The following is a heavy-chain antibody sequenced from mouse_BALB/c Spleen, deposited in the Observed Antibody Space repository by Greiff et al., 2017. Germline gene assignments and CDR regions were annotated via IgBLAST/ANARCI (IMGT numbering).Heavy chain of an antibody. D-gene: IGHD4-1*01. Sequence: VQLQQSGAELVRPGTSVKVSCKASGYAFTNYLIEWVKQRPGQGLEWIGVINPGSGSTYYNEMFKGKATLTVDTSSSTAYIQLSSLSSEDSAVYFCAREGVLGHFDYWGQGTTLTVSS. J-gene: IGHJ2*01. CDR3: AREGVLGHFDY. CDR2: INPGSGST. V-gene: IGHV1-54*01. CDR1: GYAFTNYL.